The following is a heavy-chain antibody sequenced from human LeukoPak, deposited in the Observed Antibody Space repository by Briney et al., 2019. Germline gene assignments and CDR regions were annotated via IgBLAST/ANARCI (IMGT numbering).Heavy chain of an antibody. D-gene: IGHD5-12*01. Sequence: PGGSLRLSCAASGFTFSTYEMSWVRQAPGKGLEWVSYVSTSGSTIFYADSVKGRFTISRDNAKNSLYLQMNSLRAEDTAVYYCAKTRSGYDIWDYFDYWGQGTLVTVSS. V-gene: IGHV3-48*03. CDR2: VSTSGSTI. CDR1: GFTFSTYE. CDR3: AKTRSGYDIWDYFDY. J-gene: IGHJ4*02.